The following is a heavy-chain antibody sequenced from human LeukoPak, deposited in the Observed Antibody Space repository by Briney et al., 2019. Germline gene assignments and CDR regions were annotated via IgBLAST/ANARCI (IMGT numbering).Heavy chain of an antibody. CDR2: IYYSGST. D-gene: IGHD6-19*01. V-gene: IGHV4-39*07. J-gene: IGHJ4*02. CDR1: GGSISSSSYY. CDR3: AREPGGYSSGWYDY. Sequence: KPSETLSLTCTVSGGSISSSSYYWGWIRQPPGKGLEWIGSIYYSGSTYYNPSLKSRVTISVDTSKNQFSLKLSSVTASDTAVYYCAREPGGYSSGWYDYWGQGTLVTVSS.